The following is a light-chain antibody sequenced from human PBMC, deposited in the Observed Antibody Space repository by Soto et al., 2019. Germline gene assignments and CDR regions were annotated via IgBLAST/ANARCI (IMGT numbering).Light chain of an antibody. J-gene: IGKJ5*01. V-gene: IGKV1-39*01. CDR1: QSISSY. Sequence: TQRTQSLSSLSASVGDRVTITCRASQSISSYLKWYQQKPGKAPKLLIDAASRLQSGVQSRFSGSGSGKDFTLTISSLQPEDFATYYCQQTYSTPITFGQGTRLEIK. CDR2: AAS. CDR3: QQTYSTPIT.